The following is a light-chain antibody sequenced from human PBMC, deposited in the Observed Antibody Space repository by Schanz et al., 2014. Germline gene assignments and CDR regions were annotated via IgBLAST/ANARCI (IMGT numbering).Light chain of an antibody. CDR1: QGLTNY. Sequence: DIQMTQSPSSLSASVGDRVTITCRAGQGLTNYLAWYQQKPGKAPKLLIYAASTLQSGVPSRFSRSESGTDFTLTISSLQPDDFATYYCQQYNTYSPWTFGQGTKVEIK. V-gene: IGKV1-27*01. CDR2: AAS. CDR3: QQYNTYSPWT. J-gene: IGKJ1*01.